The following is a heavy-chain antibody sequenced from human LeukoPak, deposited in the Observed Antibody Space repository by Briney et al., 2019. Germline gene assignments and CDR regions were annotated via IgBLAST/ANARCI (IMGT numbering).Heavy chain of an antibody. CDR3: ARGDGYNYFDY. Sequence: PGGSLRLSCAASGFTFSSNYMSWVRQAPGKGLEWVSGFYSGGRTYYSDSVRGGWTISRDNSKNREDLQMNSLRAEDTAVYYCARGDGYNYFDYWGQGTLVTVSS. CDR2: FYSGGRT. D-gene: IGHD5-24*01. CDR1: GFTFSSNY. J-gene: IGHJ4*02. V-gene: IGHV3-53*01.